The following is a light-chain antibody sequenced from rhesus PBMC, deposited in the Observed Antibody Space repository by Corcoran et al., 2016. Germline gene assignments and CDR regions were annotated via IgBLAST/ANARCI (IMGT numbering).Light chain of an antibody. CDR3: LQHNSYPLT. V-gene: IGKV1-28*03. Sequence: DIQMTQSPSSLSASVGDTVTITCRASQGISSYLNWFPQKPGKAPKLLIYDASSLESGVPSRFSVSGYGTDFTLTISSLQPEDFAAYYCLQHNSYPLTCGGGTKVEIK. J-gene: IGKJ4*01. CDR2: DAS. CDR1: QGISSY.